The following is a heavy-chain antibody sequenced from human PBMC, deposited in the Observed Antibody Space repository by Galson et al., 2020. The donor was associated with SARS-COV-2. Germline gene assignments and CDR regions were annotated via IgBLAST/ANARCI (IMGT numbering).Heavy chain of an antibody. Sequence: SETLSLTCTVSGASVNTNIYYWGWIRQPPGKGLEWIGSIYYSGSTYYNASLKSRVTISLEMSKNQFSLNLSSVTAADTAVYYCARATWGSGYFDLWGRGTLVTVSS. CDR2: IYYSGST. V-gene: IGHV4-39*07. J-gene: IGHJ2*01. D-gene: IGHD7-27*01. CDR1: GASVNTNIYY. CDR3: ARATWGSGYFDL.